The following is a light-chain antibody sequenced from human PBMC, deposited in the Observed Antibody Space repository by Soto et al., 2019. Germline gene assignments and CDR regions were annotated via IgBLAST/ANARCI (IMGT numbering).Light chain of an antibody. CDR3: SSYTDSSNYV. CDR2: QVT. V-gene: IGLV2-14*01. Sequence: QSALTQPASVSGSPGQSITISCTGTSSDLAIYNYVSWYQQQPGKAPKLMIYQVTNRPSGVSNRFSGCRSGNKASLTISGRQAEDEADYYCSSYTDSSNYVFGTXTXLTVL. J-gene: IGLJ1*01. CDR1: SSDLAIYNY.